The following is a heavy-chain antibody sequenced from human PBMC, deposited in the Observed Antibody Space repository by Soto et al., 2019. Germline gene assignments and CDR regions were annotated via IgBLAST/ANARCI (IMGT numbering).Heavy chain of an antibody. J-gene: IGHJ4*02. V-gene: IGHV3-74*03. CDR2: IKPDGSRT. Sequence: GGSLRLSCAASGFTFSSYWMPWVRQAPGEGLVWVSYIKPDGSRTKDEDSVKGRFTISRDNARNTLYLRMNSLRAEDTAVYYCARYNNWSYDSWGRGTLVTVSS. CDR1: GFTFSSYW. D-gene: IGHD1-1*01. CDR3: ARYNNWSYDS.